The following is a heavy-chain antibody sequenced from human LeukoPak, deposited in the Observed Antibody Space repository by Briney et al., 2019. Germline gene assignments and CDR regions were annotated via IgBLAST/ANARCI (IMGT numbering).Heavy chain of an antibody. CDR1: EYRFTPYW. CDR2: VDPSDSYS. V-gene: IGHV5-10-1*01. CDR3: ARSANPGYYNVMDV. D-gene: IGHD1-14*01. J-gene: IGHJ6*02. Sequence: GDSAKTSSKRSEYRFTPYWITWVHHIPRKGLQSMGRVDPSDSYSNYSPSIQGHVTISADKSISTAYLQWSSLKASDTAMYYCARSANPGYYNVMDVWGQGTTVTVSS.